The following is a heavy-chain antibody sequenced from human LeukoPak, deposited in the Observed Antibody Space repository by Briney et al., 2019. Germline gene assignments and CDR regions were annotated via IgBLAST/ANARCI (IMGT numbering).Heavy chain of an antibody. CDR3: ARGRGYCSSTSCYSLWFDP. J-gene: IGHJ5*02. CDR2: INPNSGGT. V-gene: IGHV1-2*02. Sequence: VGSVKVSCKAFGYTFTGYYMHWVRQAPGQGLEWMGWINPNSGGTNYAQKFQGRVTMTRDTSISTAYMELSRLRSDDTAVYYCARGRGYCSSTSCYSLWFDPWGQGTLVTVSS. CDR1: GYTFTGYY. D-gene: IGHD2-2*02.